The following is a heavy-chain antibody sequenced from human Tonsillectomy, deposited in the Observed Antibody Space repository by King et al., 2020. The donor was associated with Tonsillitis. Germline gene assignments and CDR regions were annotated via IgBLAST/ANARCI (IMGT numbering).Heavy chain of an antibody. D-gene: IGHD6-6*01. J-gene: IGHJ2*01. Sequence: VQLQQWGAGLLKPSETLSLTCAVYGGSFSGYYWSWIRQPPGKGLEWIGEINHSGSTNYNPSLKSRGTISVDTSKNQFSLKLSSVTAADTAVYSCARKGHSTSGRYWYFDLWGRGALVTVSS. V-gene: IGHV4-34*01. CDR2: INHSGST. CDR3: ARKGHSTSGRYWYFDL. CDR1: GGSFSGYY.